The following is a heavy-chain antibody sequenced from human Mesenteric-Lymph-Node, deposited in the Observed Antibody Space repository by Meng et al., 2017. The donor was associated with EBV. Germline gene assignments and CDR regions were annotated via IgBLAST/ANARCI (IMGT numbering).Heavy chain of an antibody. CDR1: GGSIGRNSYS. V-gene: IGHV4-39*01. J-gene: IGHJ4*02. CDR3: ARQINSGSFESATFDY. D-gene: IGHD6-19*01. Sequence: LHWQGPGPGLAEPSESLSLTFAVSGGSIGRNSYSWGWIRQSPGKGLEWIGGINWRGTTYYNPSLKSRVTISLDMSKNQFSLRLTSLTATDTALYYCARQINSGSFESATFDYWGQGALVTVSS. CDR2: INWRGTT.